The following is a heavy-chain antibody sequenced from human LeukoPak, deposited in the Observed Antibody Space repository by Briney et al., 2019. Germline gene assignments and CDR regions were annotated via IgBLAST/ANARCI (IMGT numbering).Heavy chain of an antibody. V-gene: IGHV4-34*01. D-gene: IGHD3-22*01. CDR3: ARVHPKTYYYDSSGYPAADY. CDR2: INHSGST. J-gene: IGHJ4*02. Sequence: SETLSLTCAVYGGSFSGYYWSWIRQPPGKGLEWIGEINHSGSTNYNPSLKSRVTISVDTSKNQFSLKPSSVTAADTAVYYCARVHPKTYYYDSSGYPAADYWGQGTLVTVSS. CDR1: GGSFSGYY.